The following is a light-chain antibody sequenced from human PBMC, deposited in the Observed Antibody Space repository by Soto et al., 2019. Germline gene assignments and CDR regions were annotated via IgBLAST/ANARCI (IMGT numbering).Light chain of an antibody. V-gene: IGLV3-21*01. Sequence: SYVLTQPPSVSVAPGKTASVACGGSNIGSKSVHWYQKKSGQAPVLVMYYDSDRPSGIPERFSGSNSGNTATLTISRVEAGDEADYCCQVWDISSGHVVFGGGTKLTVL. CDR3: QVWDISSGHVV. CDR2: YDS. J-gene: IGLJ3*02. CDR1: NIGSKS.